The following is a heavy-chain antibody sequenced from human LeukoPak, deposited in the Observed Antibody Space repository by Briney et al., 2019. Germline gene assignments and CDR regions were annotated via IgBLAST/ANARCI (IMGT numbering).Heavy chain of an antibody. CDR2: IYYSGSA. D-gene: IGHD4-11*01. V-gene: IGHV4-39*07. J-gene: IGHJ4*02. CDR3: ARDKDYILDY. Sequence: SETLSLTCTVSGGSISSSSYYWGWIRQPPGKGLEWIGSIYYSGSAFYNPSLRGRVSMSVDTSNNHFSLSLTSVTAADTAIYYCARDKDYILDYWGQGTLVTVSS. CDR1: GGSISSSSYY.